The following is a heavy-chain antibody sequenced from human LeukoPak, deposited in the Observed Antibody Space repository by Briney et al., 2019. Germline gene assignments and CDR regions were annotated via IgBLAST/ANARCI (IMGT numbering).Heavy chain of an antibody. D-gene: IGHD2-2*02. Sequence: SQTLSLTCAISGDSVSGNSAAWNWIRQSPSRGLEWLGRTYYRSKWYNDYAVSVKSRITINPDTSKNQFSLKLSSVTAADTAVYYCARRVPAAIAAGTFQAPTIDYWGQGTLVTVSS. V-gene: IGHV6-1*01. J-gene: IGHJ4*02. CDR3: ARRVPAAIAAGTFQAPTIDY. CDR1: GDSVSGNSAA. CDR2: TYYRSKWYN.